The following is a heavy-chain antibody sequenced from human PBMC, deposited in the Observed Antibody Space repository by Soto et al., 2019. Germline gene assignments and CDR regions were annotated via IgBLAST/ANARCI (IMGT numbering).Heavy chain of an antibody. CDR1: GFTFSSYA. CDR2: ISGSGGST. Sequence: GGSLRLSCTASGFTFSSYAMSWVRQAPGKGLEWVSAISGSGGSTYYADSVKGRFTISRDNSKNTLYLQMNSLRAEDTAVYYCAKDRYSSSSGYYFDYWGQGTLVTVSS. V-gene: IGHV3-23*01. J-gene: IGHJ4*02. D-gene: IGHD6-6*01. CDR3: AKDRYSSSSGYYFDY.